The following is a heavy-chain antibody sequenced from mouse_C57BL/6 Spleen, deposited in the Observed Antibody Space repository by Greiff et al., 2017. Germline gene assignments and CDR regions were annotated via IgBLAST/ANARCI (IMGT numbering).Heavy chain of an antibody. Sequence: VQLQQSGPELVKPGASVKISCKASGYAFSSSWMNWVKQRPGKGLEWIGRIYPGDGDTNYNGKFKGKATLTADKSSSTAYMQLSSLTSEDSAVYFGGSSPPWFAYWGQGTLVTVSA. V-gene: IGHV1-82*01. D-gene: IGHD1-1*01. CDR1: GYAFSSSW. CDR3: GSSPPWFAY. J-gene: IGHJ3*01. CDR2: IYPGDGDT.